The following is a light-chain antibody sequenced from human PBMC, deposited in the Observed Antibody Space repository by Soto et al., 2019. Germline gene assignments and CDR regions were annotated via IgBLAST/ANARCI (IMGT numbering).Light chain of an antibody. CDR3: SSYTTLITVV. CDR1: STDVGSYNL. V-gene: IGLV2-14*02. CDR2: EAT. Sequence: QSVLTQPASVSGSPGQSITISCTGTSTDVGSYNLVSWYQQHPGKAPKLLLHEATNRPSGVSNRFSGSKSGNTASLTISGLRPEDEADYYCSSYTTLITVVFGGGTQLTVL. J-gene: IGLJ3*02.